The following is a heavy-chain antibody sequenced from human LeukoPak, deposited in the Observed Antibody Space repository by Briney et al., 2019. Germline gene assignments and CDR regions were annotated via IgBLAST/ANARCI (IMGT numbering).Heavy chain of an antibody. CDR3: ARDAPIAAAGYPDY. CDR2: ISSSSYI. V-gene: IGHV3-21*01. J-gene: IGHJ4*02. Sequence: GGSLRLSCAASGFTFSSYSMNWVRQAPGKGLEWVSSISSSSYIYYADSVKGRFTISRDNAKNSLYLQMNSLKAEDTAVYYCARDAPIAAAGYPDYWGQGTLVTVSS. CDR1: GFTFSSYS. D-gene: IGHD6-13*01.